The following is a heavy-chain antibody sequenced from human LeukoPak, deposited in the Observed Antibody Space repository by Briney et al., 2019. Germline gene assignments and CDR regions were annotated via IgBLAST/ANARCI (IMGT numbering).Heavy chain of an antibody. D-gene: IGHD5-18*01. CDR1: GFIFSSYS. CDR3: AKDTRRVVQLWMVDY. J-gene: IGHJ4*02. Sequence: GGSLRLSCAASGFIFSSYSMNWVRQAPGKGLEWVSAITGSGTSSYYADSVKGRFAISRDNSKNTLYLQMNSLRAEDTAVYYCAKDTRRVVQLWMVDYWGQGTLVTVSS. V-gene: IGHV3-23*01. CDR2: ITGSGTSS.